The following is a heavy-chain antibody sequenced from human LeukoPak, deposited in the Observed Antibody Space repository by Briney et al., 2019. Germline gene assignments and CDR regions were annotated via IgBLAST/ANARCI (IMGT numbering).Heavy chain of an antibody. CDR2: IYYSGST. CDR3: ARDSIGGYSYGQPNKYNWFDP. CDR1: GGSISSGDYY. V-gene: IGHV4-30-4*08. Sequence: PSETLSLTCTVSGGSISSGDYYWSWIRQPPGKGLEWIGYIYYSGSTYYNPSLKSRVTISVDTSKNQFSLKLSSVTAADTAVYYCARDSIGGYSYGQPNKYNWFDPWGQGTLVTVSS. D-gene: IGHD5-18*01. J-gene: IGHJ5*02.